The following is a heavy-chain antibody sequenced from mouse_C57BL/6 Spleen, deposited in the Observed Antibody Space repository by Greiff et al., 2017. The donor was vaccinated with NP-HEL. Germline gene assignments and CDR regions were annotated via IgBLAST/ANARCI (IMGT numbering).Heavy chain of an antibody. CDR2: IYPRDGST. Sequence: QVQLKQSGPELVKPGASVKLSCKASGYTFTSYDINWVKQRPGQGLEWIGWIYPRDGSTKYNEKFKGKATLTVDTSSSTAYMELHSLTSEDSAVYFCARTRYYYGSSYWYFDVGGTGTTVTVSS. J-gene: IGHJ1*03. V-gene: IGHV1-85*01. CDR1: GYTFTSYD. CDR3: ARTRYYYGSSYWYFDV. D-gene: IGHD1-1*01.